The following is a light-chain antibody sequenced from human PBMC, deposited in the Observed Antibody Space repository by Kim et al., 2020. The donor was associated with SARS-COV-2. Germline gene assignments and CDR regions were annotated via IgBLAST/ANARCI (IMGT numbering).Light chain of an antibody. CDR1: SSDVGAYNY. CDR2: EVN. CDR3: SSYAGTNNLI. V-gene: IGLV2-8*01. Sequence: HSVAISCTGTSSDVGAYNYVSWYQQHPGKAPKLMIYEVNKRPSGVPDRFSGSKSGNTASLTVSGLQAEDEADYYCSSYAGTNNLIFGGGTQLTVL. J-gene: IGLJ2*01.